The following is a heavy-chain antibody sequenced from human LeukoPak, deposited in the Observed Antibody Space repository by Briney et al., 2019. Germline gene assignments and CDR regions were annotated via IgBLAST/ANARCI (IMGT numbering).Heavy chain of an antibody. CDR2: IYSSGTT. CDR3: AREGQPDAFDI. V-gene: IGHV4-4*07. Sequence: SGTLSLTCSVSGDSISYTYWSWIRQPAGKELEWIGRIYSSGTTNYKSSLKSRVTMSVDTSKNQFSLKLISVTAADTAVYYCAREGQPDAFDIWGQGTTVTVSS. D-gene: IGHD1-14*01. CDR1: GDSISYTY. J-gene: IGHJ3*02.